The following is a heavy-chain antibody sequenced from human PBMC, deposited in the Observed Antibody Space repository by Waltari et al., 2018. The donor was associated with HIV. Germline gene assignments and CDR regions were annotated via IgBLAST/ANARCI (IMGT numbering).Heavy chain of an antibody. J-gene: IGHJ6*02. Sequence: EVQLVESGGDLVQPGGSLRLYCAVSGFIFNTYSMNWVRQAPGKGLEWISYITSSSSTIYYTDSVKGRFTISRDNAKNSLYLQMNSLRAEDTAVYYCARLMVVAGTPYYGLDVWGQGTTVTVSS. V-gene: IGHV3-48*01. CDR3: ARLMVVAGTPYYGLDV. CDR2: ITSSSSTI. D-gene: IGHD2-15*01. CDR1: GFIFNTYS.